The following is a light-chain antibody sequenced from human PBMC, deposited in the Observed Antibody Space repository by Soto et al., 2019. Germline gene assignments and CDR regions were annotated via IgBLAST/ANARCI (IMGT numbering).Light chain of an antibody. CDR2: KAS. CDR3: ELYNSYSQA. V-gene: IGKV1-5*03. Sequence: GGGVSLTSGASQTIRSWLAWYQQKPGKAPKLLIYKASTLKSGVPAMLSGTGAGTEFTLPISGLQPYDFSALYCELYNSYSQAFGQGTKVDIK. CDR1: QTIRSW. J-gene: IGKJ1*01.